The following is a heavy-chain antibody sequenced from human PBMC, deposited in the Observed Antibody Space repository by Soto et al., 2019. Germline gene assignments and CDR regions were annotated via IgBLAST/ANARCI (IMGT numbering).Heavy chain of an antibody. J-gene: IGHJ4*02. CDR3: AREAPYDSSGYSPYFDY. D-gene: IGHD3-22*01. V-gene: IGHV4-30-2*01. CDR1: GGSISSGGYS. Sequence: SETLSLTCAVSGGSISSGGYSWSWIRQPPGKGLEWIGYIYHSGSTYYNPSLKSRVTISVDRSKNQFSLKLSSVTAADTAVYYCAREAPYDSSGYSPYFDYWGQGTLVTVSS. CDR2: IYHSGST.